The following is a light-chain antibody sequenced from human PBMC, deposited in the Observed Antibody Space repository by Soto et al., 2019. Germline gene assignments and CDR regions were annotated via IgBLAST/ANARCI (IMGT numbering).Light chain of an antibody. CDR1: QSVTSN. CDR3: QQLNNWTT. CDR2: DAS. Sequence: EIVLTQSPATLSLSPGERATLSCRATQSVTSNLAWYQQKPGRAPRLLIYDASNRATGIPARFSGSGSGTDFTLTIRSLEPEDFAVYYCQQLNNWTTFGSGTKVDIK. J-gene: IGKJ3*01. V-gene: IGKV3-11*01.